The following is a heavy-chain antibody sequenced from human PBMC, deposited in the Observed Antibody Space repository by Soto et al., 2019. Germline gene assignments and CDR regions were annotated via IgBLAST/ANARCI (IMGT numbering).Heavy chain of an antibody. CDR3: AREDGYYGSGSYYNDYYYYGMDV. D-gene: IGHD3-10*01. J-gene: IGHJ6*02. CDR2: ISSNGGST. V-gene: IGHV3-64*01. Sequence: GGSLRLSCAASGFTFSSYAMHWVRQAPGKGLEYVSAISSNGGSTYYANSVKGRFTISRDNSKNTLYLQMGSLRAEDMAVYYCAREDGYYGSGSYYNDYYYYGMDVWGQGTKVTVSS. CDR1: GFTFSSYA.